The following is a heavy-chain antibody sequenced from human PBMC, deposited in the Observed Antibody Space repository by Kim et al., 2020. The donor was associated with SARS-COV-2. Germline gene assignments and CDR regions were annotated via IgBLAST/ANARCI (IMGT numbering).Heavy chain of an antibody. D-gene: IGHD3-10*01. V-gene: IGHV3-23*01. Sequence: GGSLRLSCAASGFTFSSYAMSWVRQAPGKGLEWVSAISGSGGSTYYADSVKGRFTISRDNSKNTLYLQMNSLRAEDTAVYYCVKDLVAAKYYYGSGSYYYGMDVWGQGTTVTVSS. CDR3: VKDLVAAKYYYGSGSYYYGMDV. CDR2: ISGSGGST. CDR1: GFTFSSYA. J-gene: IGHJ6*02.